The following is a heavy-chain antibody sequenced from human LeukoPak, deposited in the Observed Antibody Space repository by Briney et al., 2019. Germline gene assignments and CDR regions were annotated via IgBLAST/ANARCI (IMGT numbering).Heavy chain of an antibody. CDR2: IYGGGTT. Sequence: GGSLRLSCAASGFTVSSNHLSWVRQAAGKGLEWVSVIYGGGTTYYADSVKGRFTISRDNSKNTLYLQMNSLRAEDTAVYYCARGPTYGMDVWGQGTTVTDSS. V-gene: IGHV3-53*01. J-gene: IGHJ6*02. CDR3: ARGPTYGMDV. CDR1: GFTVSSNH.